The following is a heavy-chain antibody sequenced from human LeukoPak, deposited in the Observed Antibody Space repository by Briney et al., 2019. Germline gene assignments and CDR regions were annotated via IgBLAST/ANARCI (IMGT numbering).Heavy chain of an antibody. J-gene: IGHJ5*02. CDR2: INPSGGTT. D-gene: IGHD6-6*01. Sequence: ASVKVSCKASGNTFTSYYMHWVRQAPGQGLEWMGIINPSGGTTYYAQKLQGRVTMTGDTSTSTVYMELSSLRSEDTAVYYCARGVISSTSSLDPWGQGTLVTVSS. CDR3: ARGVISSTSSLDP. V-gene: IGHV1-46*01. CDR1: GNTFTSYY.